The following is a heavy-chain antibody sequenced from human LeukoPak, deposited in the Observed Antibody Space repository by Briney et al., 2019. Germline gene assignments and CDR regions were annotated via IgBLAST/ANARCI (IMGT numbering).Heavy chain of an antibody. CDR3: ARVVAAAALPNWFDP. V-gene: IGHV4-39*07. Sequence: PSETLSLTCSVSGGSISSSSYYWGWIRQPPGKGLEWIGSIYYSGSSGSTYYNPSLKSRVTISVDRSKNQFSLKLSSVTAADTAVYYCARVVAAAALPNWFDPWGQGTLVTVSS. J-gene: IGHJ5*02. D-gene: IGHD6-13*01. CDR1: GGSISSSSYY. CDR2: IYYSGSSGST.